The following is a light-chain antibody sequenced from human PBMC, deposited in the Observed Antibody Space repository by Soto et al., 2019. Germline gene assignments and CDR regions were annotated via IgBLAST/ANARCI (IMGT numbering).Light chain of an antibody. CDR2: RAS. Sequence: EIVMTQSPATLSVSPGERATLSCRASQSVSSKLAWYQQKPGQAPRLLIYRASTRATDIPARFSGSGSGTEFTLTISSLQSEDFVVYYCQQYNNGPPATFRQGTRVEIK. CDR1: QSVSSK. V-gene: IGKV3-15*01. CDR3: QQYNNGPPAT. J-gene: IGKJ1*01.